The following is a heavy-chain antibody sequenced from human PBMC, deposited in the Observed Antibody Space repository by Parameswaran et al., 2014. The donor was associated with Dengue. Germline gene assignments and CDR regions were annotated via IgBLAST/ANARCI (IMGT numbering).Heavy chain of an antibody. CDR3: ARGNGMDV. CDR2: INHSGST. Sequence: WIRQPPGKGLEWIGEINHSGSTNYNPSLKSRVTISVDTSKNQFSLKLSSVTAADTAVYYCARGNGMDVWGQGTTVTVSS. V-gene: IGHV4-34*01. J-gene: IGHJ6*02.